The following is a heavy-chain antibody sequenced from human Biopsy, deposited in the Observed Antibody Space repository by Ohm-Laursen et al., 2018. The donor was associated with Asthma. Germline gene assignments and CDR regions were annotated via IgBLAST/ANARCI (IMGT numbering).Heavy chain of an antibody. J-gene: IGHJ4*02. D-gene: IGHD6-13*01. CDR1: GFTFDDYA. CDR2: VSWNSGSI. V-gene: IGHV3-9*01. Sequence: SLRLSCAASGFTFDDYAMHWVRHAPGKGLEWVPGVSWNSGSIDYADSVKGRFTISRDNAKNSLYLQMNSLRGADTALYYCVKDIRLQLWGFDSWGQGTLVTVSS. CDR3: VKDIRLQLWGFDS.